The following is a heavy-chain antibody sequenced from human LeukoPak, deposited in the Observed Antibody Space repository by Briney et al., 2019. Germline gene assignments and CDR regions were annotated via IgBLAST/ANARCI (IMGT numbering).Heavy chain of an antibody. Sequence: RGESLKISCQGSGYDFSTSWIAWVRQAPGKGLEWVGSIYIGDSDPRYSPSFQGHVTMSADKSVNTASLQWNSLQGSDTGVYFCANVTSFGYWFFDLWGRGTLVAVSS. V-gene: IGHV5-51*01. CDR1: GYDFSTSW. D-gene: IGHD3-3*01. CDR2: IYIGDSDP. CDR3: ANVTSFGYWFFDL. J-gene: IGHJ2*01.